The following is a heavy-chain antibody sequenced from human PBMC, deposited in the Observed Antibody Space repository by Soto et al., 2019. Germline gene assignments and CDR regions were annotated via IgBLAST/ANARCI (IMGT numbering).Heavy chain of an antibody. V-gene: IGHV1-3*01. CDR1: GYTFTSYA. D-gene: IGHD3-3*01. J-gene: IGHJ4*02. CDR3: ARDLIAIFGVVIGSSYFDY. Sequence: QVQLVQSGAEVKKPGASVKVSCKASGYTFTSYAMHWVRQAPGQRLEWMGWINAGNGNTKYSQKFQGRVTITRDTSASTAYMELSSLRSEDTAVYYCARDLIAIFGVVIGSSYFDYCGQGTLVTVSS. CDR2: INAGNGNT.